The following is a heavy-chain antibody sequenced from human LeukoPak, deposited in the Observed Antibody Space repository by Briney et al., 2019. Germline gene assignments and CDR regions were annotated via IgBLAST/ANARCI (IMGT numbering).Heavy chain of an antibody. CDR1: GFTVSSNY. D-gene: IGHD5-18*01. Sequence: PGGSLRLSCAASGFTVSSNYMSWVRQAPGKGLEWVSVIYSGGSTYYADSVKGRFTISRDNSKNTLYLQMNSLRAEDTAVYYCAASAMVNGMDVWGQGTTATVSS. CDR2: IYSGGST. V-gene: IGHV3-66*02. J-gene: IGHJ6*02. CDR3: AASAMVNGMDV.